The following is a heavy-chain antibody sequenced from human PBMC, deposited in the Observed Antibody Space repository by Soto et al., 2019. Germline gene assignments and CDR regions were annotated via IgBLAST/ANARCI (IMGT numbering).Heavy chain of an antibody. CDR3: SRGPYCGGDCSYFDL. CDR1: GYTFTSYY. D-gene: IGHD2-21*02. Sequence: ASVKISCKASGYTFTSYYMHWVRQAPGQGLEWMGIINPSGGSTSYAQKFQGRVTMTRETSTSTVYMELSSLRSEDTAVYYCSRGPYCGGDCSYFDLWGSGTLVTVS. CDR2: INPSGGST. V-gene: IGHV1-46*01. J-gene: IGHJ2*01.